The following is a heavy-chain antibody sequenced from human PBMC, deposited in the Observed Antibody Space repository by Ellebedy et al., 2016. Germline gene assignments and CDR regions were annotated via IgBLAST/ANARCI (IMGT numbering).Heavy chain of an antibody. Sequence: SETLSLXCTVSGGSINSYYWSWIRQPPGKGLEWIGYIYYSGSTNYNPSLKSRVTISVDTSKNLFSLKLSSVTAADTAVYYCARAPRSCIPYRDCFQYWYFDLWGRGTLVTVSS. CDR2: IYYSGST. V-gene: IGHV4-59*01. J-gene: IGHJ2*01. CDR3: ARAPRSCIPYRDCFQYWYFDL. CDR1: GGSINSYY. D-gene: IGHD2-21*02.